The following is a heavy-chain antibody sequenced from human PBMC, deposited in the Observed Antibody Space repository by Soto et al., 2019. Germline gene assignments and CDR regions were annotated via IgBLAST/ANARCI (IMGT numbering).Heavy chain of an antibody. CDR1: GGSISGGGFS. CDR3: ARGRIGLLWFGERYYYGMDV. D-gene: IGHD3-10*01. J-gene: IGHJ6*02. CDR2: INHSGST. V-gene: IGHV4-30-2*01. Sequence: PSETPVLTCAVSGGSISGGGFSWSWIRQPPGKGLEWIGYINHSGSTNYNPSLKSRVTISVDTSKNQFSLKLSSVTAADTAVYYCARGRIGLLWFGERYYYGMDVWGQGTTVT.